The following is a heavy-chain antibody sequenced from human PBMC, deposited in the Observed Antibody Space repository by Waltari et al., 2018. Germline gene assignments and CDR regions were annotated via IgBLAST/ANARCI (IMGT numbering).Heavy chain of an antibody. Sequence: QVHLVQSGTEVKQPGASVKVSCKASGYRFTSYRITWVRQAPGQGLEWMGWINTYDGNTNYGQELQGRLTMTTDTITTTAYMELRGLRADDTALYFCARDAFRFLDFWGQGTLVTVSS. D-gene: IGHD3-3*01. CDR2: INTYDGNT. CDR1: GYRFTSYR. J-gene: IGHJ4*02. V-gene: IGHV1-18*01. CDR3: ARDAFRFLDF.